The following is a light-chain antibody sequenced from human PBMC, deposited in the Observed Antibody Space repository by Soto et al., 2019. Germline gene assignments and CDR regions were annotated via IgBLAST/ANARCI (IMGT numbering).Light chain of an antibody. Sequence: EIVLTQSPGTLSLPPGGRATLSCRASQSIANNLAWYQQKPGQSPRLLIFGASTKATGVPARFSGSGSGSEFTLTISSLQSEDLAVYYCQQHHNWPLTFGQGTRLEIK. V-gene: IGKV3-15*01. J-gene: IGKJ2*01. CDR3: QQHHNWPLT. CDR1: QSIANN. CDR2: GAS.